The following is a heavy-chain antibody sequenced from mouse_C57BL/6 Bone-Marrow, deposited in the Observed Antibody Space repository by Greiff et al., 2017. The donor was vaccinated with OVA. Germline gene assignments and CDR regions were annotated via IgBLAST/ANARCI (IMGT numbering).Heavy chain of an antibody. D-gene: IGHD4-1*01. CDR1: GYTFTSYG. V-gene: IGHV1-81*01. Sequence: QVQLKESGAELARPGASVKLSCKASGYTFTSYGISWVKQRTGQGLEWIGEIYPRSGNTYYNEKFKGKATLTADKSSSTAYMELLSLTSEDSAVYFCARSRTALSVSDVWGTGTTVTVSS. CDR2: IYPRSGNT. CDR3: ARSRTALSVSDV. J-gene: IGHJ1*03.